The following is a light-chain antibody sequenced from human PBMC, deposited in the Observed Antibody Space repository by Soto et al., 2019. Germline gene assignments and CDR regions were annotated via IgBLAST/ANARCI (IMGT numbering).Light chain of an antibody. CDR2: GAS. J-gene: IGKJ5*01. CDR1: QSLSSSY. CDR3: QQYNNWPPIT. V-gene: IGKV3-15*01. Sequence: EIVLTQSPGALSLSPGEGATLSCRASQSLSSSYVAWYQQKVGQPPRLLIYGASTRATGIPARFSGSGSGTEFTLTISSLQSEDFAVYYCQQYNNWPPITFGQGTRLENK.